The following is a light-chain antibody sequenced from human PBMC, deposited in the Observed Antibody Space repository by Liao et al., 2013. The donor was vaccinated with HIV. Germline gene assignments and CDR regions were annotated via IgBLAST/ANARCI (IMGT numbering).Light chain of an antibody. J-gene: IGLJ2*01. CDR2: QNY. CDR1: KVGDRI. V-gene: IGLV3-1*01. CDR3: QTWDSSNMI. Sequence: SYELTQPPSVSVSPGQTASIPCSGDKVGDRIVSWYQVKPGQSPEVIIYQNYQRPSGTPERFSGSKSGNTATLTIRGTQAMDEADYYCQTWDSSNMIFGGGTKLTVL.